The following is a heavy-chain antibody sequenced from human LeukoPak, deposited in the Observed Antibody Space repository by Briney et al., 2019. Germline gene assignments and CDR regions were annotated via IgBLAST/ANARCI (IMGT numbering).Heavy chain of an antibody. CDR2: ISSSGGST. Sequence: GGSLRLSCAASGFTVSSYAMTWVRQAPGKGLEWVSAISSSGGSTYYADSVKGRFTISRDNSKNTLYLQMNSLRGEDTAAYYCAKDREYSYGLGAFESWGQGTMVTVSS. J-gene: IGHJ3*02. CDR3: AKDREYSYGLGAFES. D-gene: IGHD5-18*01. V-gene: IGHV3-23*01. CDR1: GFTVSSYA.